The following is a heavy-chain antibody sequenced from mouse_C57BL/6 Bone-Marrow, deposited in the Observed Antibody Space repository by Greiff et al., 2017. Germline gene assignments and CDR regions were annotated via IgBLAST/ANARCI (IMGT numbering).Heavy chain of an antibody. J-gene: IGHJ3*01. Sequence: VQLKQSGPELVKPGASVKIPCKASGYTFTDYNMDWVKQSHGKSLEWIGDINPNNGGTIYNQKFKGKATLTVDKSSSTAYMELRSLTSEDTAVYYCASRSYGTSLAYWGQGTLVTVSA. CDR2: INPNNGGT. CDR1: GYTFTDYN. CDR3: ASRSYGTSLAY. V-gene: IGHV1-18*01. D-gene: IGHD1-1*01.